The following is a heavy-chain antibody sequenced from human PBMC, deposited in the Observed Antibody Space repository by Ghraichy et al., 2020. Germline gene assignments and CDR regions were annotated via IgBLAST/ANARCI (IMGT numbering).Heavy chain of an antibody. J-gene: IGHJ6*02. Sequence: SCAASGFTFSRYTMNWVRQAPGGGLEWVSSISSSSSYKYYADSVKGRFTISRDNAKNSLFLQMSSLRAEDTAVYYCARDASLPGYSYGRPLYGMDVWGQGTTVTVSS. CDR1: GFTFSRYT. D-gene: IGHD5-18*01. V-gene: IGHV3-21*01. CDR3: ARDASLPGYSYGRPLYGMDV. CDR2: ISSSSSYK.